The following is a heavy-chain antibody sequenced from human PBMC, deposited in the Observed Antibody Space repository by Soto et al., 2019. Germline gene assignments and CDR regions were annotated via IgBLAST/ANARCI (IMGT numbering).Heavy chain of an antibody. CDR3: ARHIYDAEYSSSPNWFDP. CDR1: GGSISSSSYY. Sequence: SETLSLTCTVSGGSISSSSYYWGWIRQPPGKGLEWIGSIYYSGSTYYNPSLKSRVTISVDTSKNQFSLKLSSVTAADTAVYYCARHIYDAEYSSSPNWFDPWGQGTLVTVSS. CDR2: IYYSGST. J-gene: IGHJ5*02. D-gene: IGHD6-6*01. V-gene: IGHV4-39*01.